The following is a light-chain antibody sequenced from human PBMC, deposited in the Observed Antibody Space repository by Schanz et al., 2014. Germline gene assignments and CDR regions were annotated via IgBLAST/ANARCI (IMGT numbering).Light chain of an antibody. J-gene: IGKJ1*01. CDR1: QSVSSN. CDR3: QQYGSLPGT. V-gene: IGKV3-15*01. CDR2: GAS. Sequence: EIVMTQSPATLSVSPGERATLSCRASQSVSSNLAWYQQKPGQAPRLLIYGASTRATGIPARFSGSGSGTEFTLTISRLEPEDFAVYYCQQYGSLPGTFGQGTKVEIK.